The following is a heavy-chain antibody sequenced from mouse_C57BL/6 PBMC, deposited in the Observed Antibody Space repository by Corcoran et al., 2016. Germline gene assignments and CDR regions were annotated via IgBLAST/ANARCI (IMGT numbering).Heavy chain of an antibody. CDR1: GYTFTGYW. D-gene: IGHD1-1*01. CDR3: ARRRGYGSSYWYFDV. CDR2: ILPGSGST. J-gene: IGHJ1*03. Sequence: QVQLQQSGAELMKPGASVKLSCKATGYTFTGYWIEWVKQRPGHGLEWIGEILPGSGSTNYNEKFKGKATFPADTSSNTAYMQLSSLTTEDSAIYYCARRRGYGSSYWYFDVWGTGTTVTVSS. V-gene: IGHV1-9*01.